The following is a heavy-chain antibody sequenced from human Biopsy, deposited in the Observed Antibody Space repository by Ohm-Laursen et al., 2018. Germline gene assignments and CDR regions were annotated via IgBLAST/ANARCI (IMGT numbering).Heavy chain of an antibody. J-gene: IGHJ6*02. Sequence: SVKVSCNGSEFSFSRYDMHWVRQAPGRGLEWMGIISPSGGGTMDTQKFQDRLTMTRDTSTSTVHMELNSLKTEDTAVYFCARDVGSSGWYYYGMDVWGQGTTVTVSS. V-gene: IGHV1-46*03. CDR1: EFSFSRYD. D-gene: IGHD6-19*01. CDR2: ISPSGGGT. CDR3: ARDVGSSGWYYYGMDV.